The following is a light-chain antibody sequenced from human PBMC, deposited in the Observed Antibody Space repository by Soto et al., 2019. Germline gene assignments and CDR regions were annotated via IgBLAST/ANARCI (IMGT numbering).Light chain of an antibody. CDR2: DVS. CDR3: SSYTSNSTLYV. V-gene: IGLV2-14*01. J-gene: IGLJ1*01. CDR1: SSDVGAYNY. Sequence: QSALTQPASVSGSPGQSITISCTGTSSDVGAYNYVSWYQQHPGKAPKLMIYDVSNRLSGVSNRFSGSKSGNTASLTISGLQAEDDADYYCSSYTSNSTLYVFGTGTKLTVL.